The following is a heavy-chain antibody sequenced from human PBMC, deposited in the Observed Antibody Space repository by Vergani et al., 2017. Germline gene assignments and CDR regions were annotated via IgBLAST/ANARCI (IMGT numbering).Heavy chain of an antibody. D-gene: IGHD1-1*01. CDR1: GFTFSSLG. Sequence: QVQLVESEGGVVQPGRSLTLSCVASGFTFSSLGMHWVRQAPGKGLEWVAVIWYDGSNKYYGDSVKGRFTISRDNSKNTLYLQMNSLRVEDTAVYYCARWGNEKRLDSGGQGTLVTVSS. V-gene: IGHV3-33*01. CDR2: IWYDGSNK. CDR3: ARWGNEKRLDS. J-gene: IGHJ5*01.